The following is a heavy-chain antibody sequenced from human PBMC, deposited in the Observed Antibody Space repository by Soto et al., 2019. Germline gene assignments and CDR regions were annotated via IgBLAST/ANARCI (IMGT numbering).Heavy chain of an antibody. V-gene: IGHV2-5*01. CDR3: AHRRGFSGYEDY. J-gene: IGHJ4*02. CDR1: GFSLSTGGVG. CDR2: IYWNDDK. D-gene: IGHD5-12*01. Sequence: SGPTLVNPTQTLTLTCAFSGFSLSTGGVGVGWIRQPPGKALEWLALIYWNDDKFFSPSLRSRLTTTKDTSKNQVVLTMTNMDPVDTATYYCAHRRGFSGYEDYWGQGTLVTVSS.